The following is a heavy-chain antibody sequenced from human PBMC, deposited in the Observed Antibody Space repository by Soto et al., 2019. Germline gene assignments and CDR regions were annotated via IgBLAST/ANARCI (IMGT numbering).Heavy chain of an antibody. Sequence: ETLSLTCDVSGDTISTGGYTWAWIRQPPGKGLEWIGFFYYSGSTNYTPSLKSRFTISVDTSKNQFSLKLSSVTAADTAVYYCARHWALGPPPDYWGQGTLVTVSS. V-gene: IGHV4-61*05. CDR3: ARHWALGPPPDY. D-gene: IGHD3-16*01. J-gene: IGHJ4*02. CDR1: GDTISTGGYT. CDR2: FYYSGST.